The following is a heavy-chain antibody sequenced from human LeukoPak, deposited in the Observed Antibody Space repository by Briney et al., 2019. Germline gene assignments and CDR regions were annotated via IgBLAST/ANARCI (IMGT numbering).Heavy chain of an antibody. CDR3: TRRLDE. D-gene: IGHD3-16*01. J-gene: IGHJ1*01. CDR1: GFSFNNYW. CDR2: INQDGSEK. Sequence: GGSLRLSCATSGFSFNNYWMDWVRQAPGKGLEWVANINQDGSEKYCLDSVKGRFTISRENAQNSLYLQMNGLRVEDTAVYYCTRRLDEWGQGTLVTVYS. V-gene: IGHV3-7*01.